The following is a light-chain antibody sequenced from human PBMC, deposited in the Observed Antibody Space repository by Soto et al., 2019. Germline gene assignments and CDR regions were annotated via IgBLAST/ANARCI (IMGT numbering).Light chain of an antibody. CDR1: SSDVGGYNH. CDR3: CSYAGSSTNV. J-gene: IGLJ1*01. CDR2: DVS. V-gene: IGLV2-11*01. Sequence: QSALTQPRSVSGSPGQSVTISCTGTSSDVGGYNHVSWYQQHPGKAPKLMIYDVSKRPSGVPDRFSGSKSGNTASLTISGLQVEDEADYYCCSYAGSSTNVFGTGTKLTVL.